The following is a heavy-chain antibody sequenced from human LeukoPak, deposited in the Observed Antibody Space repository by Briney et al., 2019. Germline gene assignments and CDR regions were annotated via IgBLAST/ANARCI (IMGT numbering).Heavy chain of an antibody. D-gene: IGHD3-3*01. J-gene: IGHJ4*02. CDR3: AKDLRRGYYPDY. CDR1: GFTFSSYA. CDR2: ISGSGGST. Sequence: GGSLRLSYAASGFTFSSYAMSWVRQAPGKGLEWVSAISGSGGSTYYPDSVKGRFTISRDNSKNTLYLQMNSLRAEDTAVYYCAKDLRRGYYPDYWGQGTLVTVSS. V-gene: IGHV3-23*01.